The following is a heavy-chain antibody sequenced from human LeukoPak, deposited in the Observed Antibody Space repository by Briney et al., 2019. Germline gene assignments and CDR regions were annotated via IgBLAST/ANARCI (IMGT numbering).Heavy chain of an antibody. J-gene: IGHJ3*01. V-gene: IGHV1-46*01. D-gene: IGHD3-10*01. CDR2: INPSGGST. CDR3: ARGPHKRTYDRDNWFDP. CDR1: GYTFTSYY. Sequence: ASVKVSCKASGYTFTSYYMHWVRQAPGQELEWMGLINPSGGSTNYAQKFQGRVTMTRGMSTSTVYMELSSLRSEDTAVFYCARGPHKRTYDRDNWFDPWGQGTMVTVSS.